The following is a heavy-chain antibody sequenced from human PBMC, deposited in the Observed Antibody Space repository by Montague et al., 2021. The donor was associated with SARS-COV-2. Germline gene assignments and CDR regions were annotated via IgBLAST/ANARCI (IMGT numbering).Heavy chain of an antibody. CDR2: ISYDGSNK. D-gene: IGHD6-25*01. Sequence: SLRLSCAASGFTFSSYAMHWVRQAPGKGLEWVAVISYDGSNKYYAGSVKGRFTISRDNSKNTLYLQMNSLRAEDTAVYYCARDSGAQMDVWGQGTTVTVSS. CDR3: ARDSGAQMDV. CDR1: GFTFSSYA. V-gene: IGHV3-30-3*01. J-gene: IGHJ6*02.